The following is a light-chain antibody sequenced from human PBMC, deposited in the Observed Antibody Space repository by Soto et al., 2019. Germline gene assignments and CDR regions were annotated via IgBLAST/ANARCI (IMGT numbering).Light chain of an antibody. CDR3: QSADSGVV. CDR1: TLPKQY. V-gene: IGLV3-25*03. CDR2: KDS. J-gene: IGLJ2*01. Sequence: SCELTQSPSVSVSPGQTARITCSGDTLPKQYAYWYQQKPGQAPVLVIYKDSERPSGIPERFSGSSSGTTVTLTISGVQAEDEADYYCQSADSGVVFGGGTKLTVL.